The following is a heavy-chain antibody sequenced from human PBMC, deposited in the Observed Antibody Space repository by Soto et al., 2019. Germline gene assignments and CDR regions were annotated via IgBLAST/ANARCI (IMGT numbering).Heavy chain of an antibody. CDR2: IKLSTDGGTT. Sequence: EEQLVESGGGLVKPGGSLRLSCAASGFIFSKAWMNWVRQAPGKGLEWVGRIKLSTDGGTTDYAAPVKGRFSISRDDSKNTMYLQMNSLKTEDTALYYCTTGSVEGVWGRGTTVTVSS. D-gene: IGHD2-15*01. CDR3: TTGSVEGV. V-gene: IGHV3-15*07. CDR1: GFIFSKAW. J-gene: IGHJ6*02.